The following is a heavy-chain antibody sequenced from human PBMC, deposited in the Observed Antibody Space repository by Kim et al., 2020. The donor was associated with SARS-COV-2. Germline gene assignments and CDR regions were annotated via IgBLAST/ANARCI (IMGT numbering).Heavy chain of an antibody. J-gene: IGHJ4*02. D-gene: IGHD3-9*01. CDR2: ISYDGSNK. Sequence: GGSLRLSCAASGFTFSSYAMHWVRQAPGKGLEWVAGISYDGSNKYYADSVKGRFTISRDNSKNTLYLQMNSLRAEDTAVYYCARYDILTGPFDYWGQGTLVTVSS. V-gene: IGHV3-30*04. CDR1: GFTFSSYA. CDR3: ARYDILTGPFDY.